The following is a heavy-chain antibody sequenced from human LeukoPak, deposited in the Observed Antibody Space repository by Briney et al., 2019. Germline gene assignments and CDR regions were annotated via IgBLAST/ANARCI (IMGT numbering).Heavy chain of an antibody. Sequence: PGGALRLSCAASGFTFSNYCMHWVRQAPGKGLEWGALISDGGSKKKYADSVKGRFTIYRDNFKKTMYMQKKSLRAEDTAVYYCAASYYNVFDYWGQGTLVTVSS. CDR2: ISDGGSKK. CDR3: AASYYNVFDY. D-gene: IGHD3-10*01. V-gene: IGHV3-33*08. J-gene: IGHJ4*02. CDR1: GFTFSNYC.